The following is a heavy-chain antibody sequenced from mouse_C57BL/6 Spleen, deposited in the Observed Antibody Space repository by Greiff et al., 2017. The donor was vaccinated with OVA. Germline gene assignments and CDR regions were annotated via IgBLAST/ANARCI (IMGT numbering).Heavy chain of an antibody. J-gene: IGHJ2*01. CDR2: FYPGSGSI. Sequence: VQLQQSGAELVKPGASVKLSCKASGYTFTEYTIHWVKQRPGQGLEWIGRFYPGSGSIKYNEKFKDKATLTADKSSSTDYMELSRLTSEDSAVYFCARHGYYGKYFDYWGQGTTLTVSS. V-gene: IGHV1-62-2*01. CDR1: GYTFTEYT. CDR3: ARHGYYGKYFDY. D-gene: IGHD2-1*01.